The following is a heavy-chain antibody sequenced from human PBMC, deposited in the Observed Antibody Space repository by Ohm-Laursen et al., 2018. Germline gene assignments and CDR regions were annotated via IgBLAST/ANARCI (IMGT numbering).Heavy chain of an antibody. Sequence: SLRLSCAATGFTFSSYAMSWVRQAPGKGLEWVSAISGSGGSTYYADSVKGRFTISRDNSKNTLYLQMNSLKVEDTAVYYCAKDVTPDGRFDIDYWGQGTLVTVSS. D-gene: IGHD3-9*01. V-gene: IGHV3-23*01. CDR1: GFTFSSYA. CDR2: ISGSGGST. CDR3: AKDVTPDGRFDIDY. J-gene: IGHJ4*02.